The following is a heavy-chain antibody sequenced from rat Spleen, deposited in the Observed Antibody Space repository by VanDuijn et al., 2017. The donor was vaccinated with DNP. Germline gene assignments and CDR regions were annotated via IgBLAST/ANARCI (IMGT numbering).Heavy chain of an antibody. Sequence: EVQLVESGGDLVQPGGSLKLSCAASGFTFNNNWMTWIRQLPGKGLEWVASITSSGGTTYYSDSVKGRFTISRDNARNTLYLQMSSLRSEDTATYYCIRWNSGHFDYWGQGVMVTVSS. D-gene: IGHD4-3*01. CDR1: GFTFNNNW. V-gene: IGHV5-31*01. CDR2: ITSSGGTT. CDR3: IRWNSGHFDY. J-gene: IGHJ2*01.